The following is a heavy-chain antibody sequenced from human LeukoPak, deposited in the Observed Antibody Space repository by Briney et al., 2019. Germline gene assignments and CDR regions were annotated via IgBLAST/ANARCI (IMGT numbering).Heavy chain of an antibody. D-gene: IGHD6-19*01. CDR1: VGPISSGNYY. J-gene: IGHJ4*02. V-gene: IGHV4-61*02. CDR2: IYTSGST. Sequence: KTSETLSLTCTVSVGPISSGNYYWSWIRQPAGKGLEWIGRIYTSGSTNYNPSLKSRVTISVDTSKNQFSLKLSSVTAEDTAVYYCARSSGIAVAGTIDYWGQGTLVTVSS. CDR3: ARSSGIAVAGTIDY.